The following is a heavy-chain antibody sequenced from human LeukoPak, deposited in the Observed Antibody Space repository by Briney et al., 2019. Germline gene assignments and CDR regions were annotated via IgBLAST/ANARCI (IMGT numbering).Heavy chain of an antibody. CDR2: IYYSGST. J-gene: IGHJ3*02. V-gene: IGHV4-31*03. CDR1: SGSISSGGYY. D-gene: IGHD2-2*01. CDR3: ARSLYSSSISCYWSAFDI. Sequence: PSETLSLTCTVFSGSISSGGYYLNWIRQHPGKGLEWIGYIYYSGSTYYNPSLKSRVTISVDTSKNQFSLKLSSVTAADTAVYYCARSLYSSSISCYWSAFDIWGQGTMVTVSS.